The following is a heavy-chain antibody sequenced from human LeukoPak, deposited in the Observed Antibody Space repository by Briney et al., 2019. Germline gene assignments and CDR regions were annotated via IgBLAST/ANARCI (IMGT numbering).Heavy chain of an antibody. CDR3: TTDLGWGSYRFVYYFDY. V-gene: IGHV3-15*01. Sequence: PGGSLRLSCAASGFTFSNAWMSWVRQAPGKGLEWVGRIKSKTDGGTTDYAAPVKGRFTISRDDSKNTLYLQMNGLKTEDTAVYYCTTDLGWGSYRFVYYFDYWGQGTLVTVSS. D-gene: IGHD3-16*02. J-gene: IGHJ4*02. CDR2: IKSKTDGGTT. CDR1: GFTFSNAW.